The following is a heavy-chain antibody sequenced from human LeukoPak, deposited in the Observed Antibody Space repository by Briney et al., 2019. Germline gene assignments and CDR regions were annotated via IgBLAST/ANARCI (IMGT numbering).Heavy chain of an antibody. CDR3: ASATRGGYYDH. CDR1: GFSFSSYD. CDR2: IGTAGDT. D-gene: IGHD3-22*01. Sequence: GGSLRLSCAASGFSFSSYDFHWVRQRKGESPEWVSAIGTAGDTYYPGSVKGRFTISRDNAKNSLYLQMNILEVGDTAVYYCASATRGGYYDHWGQGTLVSVSS. V-gene: IGHV3-13*01. J-gene: IGHJ5*02.